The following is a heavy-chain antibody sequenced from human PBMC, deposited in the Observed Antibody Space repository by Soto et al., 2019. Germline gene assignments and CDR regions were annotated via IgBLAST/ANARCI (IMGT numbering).Heavy chain of an antibody. CDR3: ARAPDEKRITMIVVVIRRGSWFDP. D-gene: IGHD3-22*01. V-gene: IGHV4-34*01. CDR1: CGSFSGYY. Sequence: SETLSLTCAVYCGSFSGYYRSWIRQPPGKGLEWIGEINHSGSTNYNPSLKSRVTISVDTSKNQFSLKLSSVTAADTAVYYCARAPDEKRITMIVVVIRRGSWFDPWGQGTLVTVSS. J-gene: IGHJ5*02. CDR2: INHSGST.